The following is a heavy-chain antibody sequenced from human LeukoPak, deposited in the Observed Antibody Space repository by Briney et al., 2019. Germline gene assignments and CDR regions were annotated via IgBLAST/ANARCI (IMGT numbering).Heavy chain of an antibody. CDR1: GYTFTGYY. V-gene: IGHV1-2*06. J-gene: IGHJ4*02. CDR2: INPNSGGT. CDR3: ARGIYSYYDSKWKGFDY. Sequence: GASVKLSCKASGYTFTGYYMHWVRQAPGQGLEWMGRINPNSGGTNYAQKFQGRVTMTRDTSISTAYMELSRLRSDDTAVYYCARGIYSYYDSKWKGFDYWGQGTLVTVSS. D-gene: IGHD3-22*01.